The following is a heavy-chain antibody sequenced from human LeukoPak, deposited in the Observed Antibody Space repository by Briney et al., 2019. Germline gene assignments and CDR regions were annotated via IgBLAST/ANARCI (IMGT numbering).Heavy chain of an antibody. V-gene: IGHV5-51*01. CDR1: GYSFTSYW. CDR3: ARPQGYCSGGSCYFILDY. CDR2: IYPGDSDT. Sequence: GESLKISCKGSGYSFTSYWIGWVRQMPGKGLEWMGIIYPGDSDTRYSPSFQGQVTISADKSISTAYLQWSSLKASDTAMYYCARPQGYCSGGSCYFILDYWGQGTLVTVSS. D-gene: IGHD2-15*01. J-gene: IGHJ4*02.